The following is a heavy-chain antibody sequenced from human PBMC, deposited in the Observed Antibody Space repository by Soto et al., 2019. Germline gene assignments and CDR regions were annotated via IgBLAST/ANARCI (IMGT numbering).Heavy chain of an antibody. CDR2: IYDNGRT. CDR3: ARSQWLSGGAFMDV. Sequence: SKTLSLTCTVSGGSISFYYWSWIRQAPGKGLEWIGYIYDNGRTTYNPSLKSRVTISVDTSKKQFSLKLNSVTSADTAVYYCARSQWLSGGAFMDVRGPGTTVTVSS. D-gene: IGHD6-19*01. V-gene: IGHV4-59*01. J-gene: IGHJ6*02. CDR1: GGSISFYY.